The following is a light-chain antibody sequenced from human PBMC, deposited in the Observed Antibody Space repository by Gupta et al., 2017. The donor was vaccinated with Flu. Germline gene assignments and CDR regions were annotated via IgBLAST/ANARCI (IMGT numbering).Light chain of an antibody. CDR2: GAS. CDR3: QQYGSSSIFT. J-gene: IGKJ3*01. CDR1: QSVSSSY. V-gene: IGKV3-20*01. Sequence: TLSLSPGERATLSCRASQSVSSSYLAWYQQKPGQAPRLLIYGASSRATGIPDRFSGSGSGTDFTLTISRLEPEDFAVYYCQQYGSSSIFTFGPGTKVDIK.